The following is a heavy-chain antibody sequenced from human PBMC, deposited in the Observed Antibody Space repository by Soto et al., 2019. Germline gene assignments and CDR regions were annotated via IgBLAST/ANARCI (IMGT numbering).Heavy chain of an antibody. V-gene: IGHV1-3*01. D-gene: IGHD1-7*01. CDR3: ARDLLGLPNS. CDR1: GERFTIYV. CDR2: INAGNGNT. J-gene: IGHJ4*02. Sequence: APVNESCTACGERFTIYVRLWFRQAPGQRLEWMGWINAGNGNTKDSQKFQGRVTITRDTSASTAYMELSSLRSEDTAVYYCARDLLGLPNSWGPGTLGTV.